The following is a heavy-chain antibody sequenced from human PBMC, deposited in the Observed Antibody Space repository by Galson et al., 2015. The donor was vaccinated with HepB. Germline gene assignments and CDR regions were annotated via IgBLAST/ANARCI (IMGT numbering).Heavy chain of an antibody. J-gene: IGHJ6*02. CDR1: GYTFTGYY. CDR2: INPNSGGT. Sequence: SVKVSCKASGYTFTGYYMHWVRQAPGQGLEWMGWINPNSGGTNYAQKFQGRVTMTRDTSISTAYMELSRLRSDDTAVYYCARDRLTIFGVVHYYGMDVWGQGTTVTVSS. V-gene: IGHV1-2*02. D-gene: IGHD3-3*01. CDR3: ARDRLTIFGVVHYYGMDV.